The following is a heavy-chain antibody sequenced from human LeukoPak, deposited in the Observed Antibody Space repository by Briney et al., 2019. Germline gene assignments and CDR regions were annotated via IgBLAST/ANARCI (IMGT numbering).Heavy chain of an antibody. D-gene: IGHD1-26*01. CDR1: GFTFSSYS. Sequence: PGGSLRLSCAASGFTFSSYSMNWVRQAPGKGLEWVSSISSSSSYIYYADSVEGRFTISRDNAKNSLYLQMNSLRAEDTAVYYCARVGGGRNWFDPWGQGTLVTVSS. CDR3: ARVGGGRNWFDP. J-gene: IGHJ5*02. V-gene: IGHV3-21*01. CDR2: ISSSSSYI.